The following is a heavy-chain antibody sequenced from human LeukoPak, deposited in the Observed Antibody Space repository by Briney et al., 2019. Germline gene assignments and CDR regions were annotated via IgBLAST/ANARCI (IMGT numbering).Heavy chain of an antibody. CDR1: GYVFTSYH. Sequence: ASVKVSCKASGYVFTSYHMHWLRQAPGQGLEWMGWINPNSGGTNYAQKFQGRVTMTRDTSISTAYMELSRLRSDDTAVYYCARDYYDSSGFGAFDIWGQGTMVTVSS. CDR2: INPNSGGT. J-gene: IGHJ3*02. V-gene: IGHV1-2*02. CDR3: ARDYYDSSGFGAFDI. D-gene: IGHD3-22*01.